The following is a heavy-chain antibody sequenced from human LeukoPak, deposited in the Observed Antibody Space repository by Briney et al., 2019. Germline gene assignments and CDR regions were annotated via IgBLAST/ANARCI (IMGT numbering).Heavy chain of an antibody. J-gene: IGHJ5*02. CDR1: GFTFSSYA. CDR2: ISGAGGST. CDR3: AKEASIAALRMNWFDP. V-gene: IGHV3-23*01. Sequence: GGSLRLSCAASGFTFSSYAMSWVRQAPAKGREWVSAISGAGGSTYYADSVKGRFTISRDNSNNTLYLQMNSLRADDTAVYYCAKEASIAALRMNWFDPWGQGTLVTVS. D-gene: IGHD6-6*01.